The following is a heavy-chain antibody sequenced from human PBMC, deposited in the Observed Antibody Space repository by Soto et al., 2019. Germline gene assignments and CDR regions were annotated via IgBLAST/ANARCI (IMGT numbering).Heavy chain of an antibody. J-gene: IGHJ4*02. CDR1: GFTFSNYA. D-gene: IGHD6-19*01. Sequence: PGGSLRLSCAASGFTFSNYAMSWVRQAPGKGLEWVSAISGGGGNTNYADSVKGRFTISRDNSKSTLYLQMNSLRAEDTAVYYCASVLYSSGWLPFDYWGQGTLVTVSS. CDR2: ISGGGGNT. V-gene: IGHV3-23*01. CDR3: ASVLYSSGWLPFDY.